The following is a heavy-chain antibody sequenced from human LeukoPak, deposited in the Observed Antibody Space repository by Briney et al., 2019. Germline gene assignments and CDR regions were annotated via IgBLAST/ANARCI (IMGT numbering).Heavy chain of an antibody. V-gene: IGHV3-23*01. CDR2: ISGSGGST. CDR1: GFTFSSYA. J-gene: IGHJ4*02. Sequence: QPGGSLRLSCAASGFTFSSYAMSWVRQAPGKGLEWVSAISGSGGSTYYASSVKGRFTISRDNSKNTLYLQMNSLRAEDTAIYYCAKPYYDFWSGYSEYFFDYWGQGTLVTVSS. D-gene: IGHD3-3*01. CDR3: AKPYYDFWSGYSEYFFDY.